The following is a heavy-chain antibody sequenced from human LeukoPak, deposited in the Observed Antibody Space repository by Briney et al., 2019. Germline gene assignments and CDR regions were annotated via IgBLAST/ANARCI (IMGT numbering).Heavy chain of an antibody. CDR3: ARESNPSRAAAGSIDY. CDR2: IYSGGST. Sequence: GGSLRLSCAASGFTVSSNYMSWVRQAPGKGLEWVSVIYSGGSTYYADSVKGRFTISRDNSKSTLYLQMNSLRAEDTAVYYCARESNPSRAAAGSIDYWGQGTLVTVSS. V-gene: IGHV3-66*02. J-gene: IGHJ4*02. CDR1: GFTVSSNY. D-gene: IGHD6-13*01.